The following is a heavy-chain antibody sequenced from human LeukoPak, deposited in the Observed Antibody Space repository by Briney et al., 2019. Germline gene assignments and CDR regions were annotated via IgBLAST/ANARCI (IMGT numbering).Heavy chain of an antibody. J-gene: IGHJ4*02. Sequence: SETLSPTCTVSGGSISSSSYYWGWIRQPPGKGLEWIGSIYYSGSTYYNPSLKSRITISVDTSKNQFSLKLSSVTAADTAVYYCAGTSTTGTGGYFDYWGQGTLVTVSS. CDR2: IYYSGST. V-gene: IGHV4-39*07. CDR3: AGTSTTGTGGYFDY. CDR1: GGSISSSSYY. D-gene: IGHD1-1*01.